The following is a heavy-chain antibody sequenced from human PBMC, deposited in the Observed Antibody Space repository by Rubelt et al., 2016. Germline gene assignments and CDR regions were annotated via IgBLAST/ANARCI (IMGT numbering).Heavy chain of an antibody. CDR3: VRDGGGNYYVSYFLDY. Sequence: VQLVESGGGVVQPGRSLSLSCSASGFSFGPYGMHWVRQAPGKGLEWVATIWYDGSEKFYSDSVKGRFTISKDDSKNILFLQMNSLGAEETAVYYCVRDGGGNYYVSYFLDYWGQGTLVTVSS. D-gene: IGHD4-23*01. V-gene: IGHV3-33*01. CDR1: GFSFGPYG. J-gene: IGHJ4*02. CDR2: IWYDGSEK.